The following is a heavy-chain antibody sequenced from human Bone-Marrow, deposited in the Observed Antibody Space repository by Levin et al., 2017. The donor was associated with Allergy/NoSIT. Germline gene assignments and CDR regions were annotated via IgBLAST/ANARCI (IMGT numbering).Heavy chain of an antibody. D-gene: IGHD3-9*01. Sequence: GGSLRLSCAVSGFTFSNYGMHWVRQAPGKGLEWVAVILYVGNNEYYADSVKGRFTVSRDNSKNTVYLQMYGLRVEDTAVYYCAAGILTGYLDYYYGVDVWGQGTTVTVSS. V-gene: IGHV3-30*03. CDR1: GFTFSNYG. J-gene: IGHJ6*02. CDR2: ILYVGNNE. CDR3: AAGILTGYLDYYYGVDV.